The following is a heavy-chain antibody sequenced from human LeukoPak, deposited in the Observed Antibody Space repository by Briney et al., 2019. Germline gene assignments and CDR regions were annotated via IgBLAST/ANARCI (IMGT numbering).Heavy chain of an antibody. D-gene: IGHD3-10*01. Sequence: GASVKVSCKASGYTFTSYAMHWVRQAPGQRLEWMGWINAGNGNIKYSQKFQGRVTITRDTSASTAYMELSSLRSEDTAVYYCARDSYTYYYGSGSYCFFGWFDPWGQGTLVTVSS. V-gene: IGHV1-3*01. CDR1: GYTFTSYA. J-gene: IGHJ5*02. CDR3: ARDSYTYYYGSGSYCFFGWFDP. CDR2: INAGNGNI.